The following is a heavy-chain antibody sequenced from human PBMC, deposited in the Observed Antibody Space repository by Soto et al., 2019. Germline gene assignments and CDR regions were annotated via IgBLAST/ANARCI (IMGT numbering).Heavy chain of an antibody. CDR1: GFTFSSYG. CDR3: AKDGYSYGYYYVDY. CDR2: ISYDGSNK. D-gene: IGHD5-18*01. J-gene: IGHJ4*02. V-gene: IGHV3-30*18. Sequence: QVQLVESGGGVVQPGRSLRLSCAASGFTFSSYGMHWVRQAPGKGLEWVAVISYDGSNKYYADSVKGRFTISRDNSKKTQNQHMNRLRAEESAVYYCAKDGYSYGYYYVDYWGQGTLVTASS.